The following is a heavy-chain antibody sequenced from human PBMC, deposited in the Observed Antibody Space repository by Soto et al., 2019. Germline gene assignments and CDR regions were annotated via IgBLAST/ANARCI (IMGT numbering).Heavy chain of an antibody. D-gene: IGHD1-7*01. CDR2: INPNSGGT. CDR3: ARFINWNYFFDY. J-gene: IGHJ4*02. V-gene: IGHV1-2*02. Sequence: ASVKVSCKASGYTFTGYYMHWVRQAPGQGLEWMGWINPNSGGTNYAQKFQGRVTMTRDTSISTAYMELSRLRSDDTAVYYCARFINWNYFFDYWGQGNLVTVSS. CDR1: GYTFTGYY.